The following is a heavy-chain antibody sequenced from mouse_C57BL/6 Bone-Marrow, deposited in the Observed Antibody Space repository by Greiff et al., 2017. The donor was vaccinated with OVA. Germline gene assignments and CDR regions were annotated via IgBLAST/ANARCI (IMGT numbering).Heavy chain of an antibody. CDR1: GFTFTDYY. J-gene: IGHJ3*01. CDR2: IRNKANGYTT. Sequence: EVKLMESGGGLVQPGGSLSLSCAASGFTFTDYYMSWVRQPPGKALEWLGFIRNKANGYTTEYSASVKGRFTISRDNSQSILYLQMNALRAEDSATYYCARYPLGAYWGQGTLVTVSA. V-gene: IGHV7-3*01. CDR3: ARYPLGAY. D-gene: IGHD2-10*02.